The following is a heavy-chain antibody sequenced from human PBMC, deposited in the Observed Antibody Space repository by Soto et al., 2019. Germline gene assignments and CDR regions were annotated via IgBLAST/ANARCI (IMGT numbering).Heavy chain of an antibody. D-gene: IGHD3-16*02. V-gene: IGHV4-39*01. CDR3: VIQWSTVIPQACFDY. Sequence: SEELPVACTVSGGSVTNGSYSWGWIRQSPGKVLEWLGSVYYRGRSYSKSSVKSRVTISVYPSKNQFSLNVNSVTASDAAVYFFVIQWSTVIPQACFDYRGPGALDIGSA. CDR2: VYYRGRS. J-gene: IGHJ4*02. CDR1: GGSVTNGSYS.